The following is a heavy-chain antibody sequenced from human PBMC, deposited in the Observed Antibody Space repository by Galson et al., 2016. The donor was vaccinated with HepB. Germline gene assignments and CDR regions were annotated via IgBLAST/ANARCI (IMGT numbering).Heavy chain of an antibody. D-gene: IGHD3-10*01. CDR1: DGSFSGYY. CDR3: ARGRRIRGVSTKFNWFDP. V-gene: IGHV4-34*01. CDR2: IKESGTT. Sequence: ETLSLTCTIYDGSFSGYYWIWIRQSPGKGLEWIGEIKESGTTRYNPSLRSRITVSVDTSKNQFSLNLSSVTAADAAVYYCARGRRIRGVSTKFNWFDPWGQGSPVTVSS. J-gene: IGHJ5*02.